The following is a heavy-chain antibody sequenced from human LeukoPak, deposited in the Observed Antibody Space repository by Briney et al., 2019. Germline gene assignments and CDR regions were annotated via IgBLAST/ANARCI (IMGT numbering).Heavy chain of an antibody. CDR1: GFTFSSYA. V-gene: IGHV3-30-3*01. D-gene: IGHD6-19*01. J-gene: IGHJ3*02. CDR3: ARSLEWLVTERAFDI. Sequence: GGSLRLSCAASGFTFSSYAMHWVRQAPGKGLEWVAVISYDGSNKYYADSVKGRFTISRDNSKNTLYLQMNSLRAEDTAVYYCARSLEWLVTERAFDIWGQGTMVTVSS. CDR2: ISYDGSNK.